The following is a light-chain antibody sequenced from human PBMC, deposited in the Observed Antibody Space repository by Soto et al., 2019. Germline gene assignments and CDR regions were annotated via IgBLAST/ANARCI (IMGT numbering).Light chain of an antibody. CDR2: SAS. CDR3: LLRSNWPLVYT. Sequence: EIVLTQSPATLSLSPGERATLSCRASQNVAIYLAWYQQKPGQAPRLLIYSASSMATGIPATFSGSGSGTNFTLAISSLEPEDVAVYYCLLRSNWPLVYTFGQGTKLEIK. CDR1: QNVAIY. J-gene: IGKJ2*01. V-gene: IGKV3-11*01.